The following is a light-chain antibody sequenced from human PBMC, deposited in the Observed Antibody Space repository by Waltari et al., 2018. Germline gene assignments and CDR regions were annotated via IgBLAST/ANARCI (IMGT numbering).Light chain of an antibody. CDR3: GTWDTSLSAGV. Sequence: QSLLTQPPSVSAAPGQKVTISCSGSRSNIGNNYVSWYQQLPGKAPKLLIYENNNRPAGIHDRFAGSSSGTSATLGITGVQTGDEADYYCGTWDTSLSAGVFGGGTKLTVL. J-gene: IGLJ3*02. CDR1: RSNIGNNY. CDR2: ENN. V-gene: IGLV1-51*02.